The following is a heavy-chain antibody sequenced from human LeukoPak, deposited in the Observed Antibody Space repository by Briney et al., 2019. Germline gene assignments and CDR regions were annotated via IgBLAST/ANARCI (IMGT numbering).Heavy chain of an antibody. CDR3: ARHGYDYGGTNWYFDL. Sequence: SETLSLTCTVSGGSISSYYWSWIRQPPGTGLEWIGYIYYSGSTNYNPSLKSRVTISVDTSKNQFSLKLSSVTAADTAVYYCARHGYDYGGTNWYFDLWGRGTLVTVSS. J-gene: IGHJ2*01. CDR1: GGSISSYY. CDR2: IYYSGST. V-gene: IGHV4-59*08. D-gene: IGHD4-23*01.